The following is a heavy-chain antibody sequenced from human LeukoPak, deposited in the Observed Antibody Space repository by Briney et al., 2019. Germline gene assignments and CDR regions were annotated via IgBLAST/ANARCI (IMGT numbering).Heavy chain of an antibody. CDR2: IYHSGST. V-gene: IGHV4-38-2*02. D-gene: IGHD3-10*01. Sequence: PSETLSLTCTVSGYSISSGYYWGWIRQPPGKGLEWIGSIYHSGSTYYNPSLKSRVTISVDTSKNQFSLKLSSVTAADTAVYYCARDTLWFGEFSENAFDIWGQGTMVTVSS. CDR3: ARDTLWFGEFSENAFDI. J-gene: IGHJ3*02. CDR1: GYSISSGYY.